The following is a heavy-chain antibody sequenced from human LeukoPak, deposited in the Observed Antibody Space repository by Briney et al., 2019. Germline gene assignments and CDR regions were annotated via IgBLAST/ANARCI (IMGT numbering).Heavy chain of an antibody. J-gene: IGHJ5*02. V-gene: IGHV3-23*01. D-gene: IGHD5-18*01. CDR2: VSGSGGST. CDR3: AKDKYSPNINNWFDP. CDR1: GFTFSSYA. Sequence: GGSLRLSCAASGFTFSSYAMSWVRQAPGKGLEWDSAVSGSGGSTYYADSVKGRFTISRDNSKNTLYLQMNSLRAEDTAVYYCAKDKYSPNINNWFDPWGQGTLDTVSS.